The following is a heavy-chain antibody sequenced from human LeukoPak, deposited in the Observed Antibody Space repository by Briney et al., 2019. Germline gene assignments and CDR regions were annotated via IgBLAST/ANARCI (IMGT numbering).Heavy chain of an antibody. CDR2: IYYSGST. D-gene: IGHD2/OR15-2a*01. J-gene: IGHJ5*02. CDR3: ARVPGNTNWFDP. Sequence: SETLSLTCTVSGGSISSYYRSWIRQPPGKGLEWIGYIYYSGSTYYNPSLKSRVTISVDTSKNQFSLKLSSVTAAGTAVYYCARVPGNTNWFDPWGQGTLVTVSS. V-gene: IGHV4-30-4*08. CDR1: GGSISSYY.